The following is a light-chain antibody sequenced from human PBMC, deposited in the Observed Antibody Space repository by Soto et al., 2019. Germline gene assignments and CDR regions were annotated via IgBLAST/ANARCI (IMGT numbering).Light chain of an antibody. J-gene: IGKJ4*01. CDR1: QSVSSTY. Sequence: EIVLTQSPGTLSLSPGERATLSCRASQSVSSTYLAWYQQKPGQAPRLLIYGASSRATGIPDRFSGSGSGTDFTLTISRREPEDFAVYYCQLYGNSPRGLTFGGGTKVEIK. V-gene: IGKV3-20*01. CDR3: QLYGNSPRGLT. CDR2: GAS.